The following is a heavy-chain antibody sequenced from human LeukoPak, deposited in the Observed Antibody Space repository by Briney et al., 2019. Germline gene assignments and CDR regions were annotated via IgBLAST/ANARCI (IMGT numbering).Heavy chain of an antibody. V-gene: IGHV3-23*01. CDR3: AKDRIAVAAATPDY. D-gene: IGHD6-19*01. Sequence: PGGSLRLSCAASGFTFSSYAMSWVRQAPGKGLEWVSGISGSGGSTYYADSVKGRFTISRDNSKNTMYMQMNSLRAEDTAVYYCAKDRIAVAAATPDYWGQGALVTVSS. CDR2: ISGSGGST. CDR1: GFTFSSYA. J-gene: IGHJ4*02.